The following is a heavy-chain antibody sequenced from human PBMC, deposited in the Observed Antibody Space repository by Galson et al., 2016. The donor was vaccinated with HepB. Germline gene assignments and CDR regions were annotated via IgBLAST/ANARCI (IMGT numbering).Heavy chain of an antibody. D-gene: IGHD6-19*01. V-gene: IGHV3-7*01. CDR3: AKAVAGTRNTYYYYGMDV. CDR2: IKQDGSEK. Sequence: SLRLSCAASGSTFINYDMHWVRQAPGKGLEWVASIKQDGSEKYYVDSVKGRFTISKDNAKNSLDLQMNSLRAEDTAVYYCAKAVAGTRNTYYYYGMDVWGQGTTVTVSS. CDR1: GSTFINYD. J-gene: IGHJ6*02.